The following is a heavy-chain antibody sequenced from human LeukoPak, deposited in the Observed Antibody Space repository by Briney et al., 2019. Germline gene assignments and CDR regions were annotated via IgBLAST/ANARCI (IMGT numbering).Heavy chain of an antibody. CDR3: ARGNLYCTNGVCYTRHFDY. V-gene: IGHV3-11*04. CDR2: ISSSGFTI. J-gene: IGHJ4*02. CDR1: VFTFSDYY. Sequence: GGSLRLSCAASVFTFSDYYMSWIRQAPGKGLEWVSYISSSGFTIYYADSVKGRFTISRDNAKNSLYLQMNSLRAEGTAVYYCARGNLYCTNGVCYTRHFDYWGQGTLVTVSS. D-gene: IGHD2-8*01.